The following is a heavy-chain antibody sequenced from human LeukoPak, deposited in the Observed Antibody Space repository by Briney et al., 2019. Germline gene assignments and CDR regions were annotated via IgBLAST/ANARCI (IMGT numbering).Heavy chain of an antibody. D-gene: IGHD3-22*01. Sequence: GGSLRLSCVVSGITLSNYGMSWVRQAPGKGREWGAGISGGGGSTTYADSVKGRFTISRDNPKNTLYLQMNSLRAEDTAVYFCAKRGVVIRVILVGFHREAYYFDSWGQGALVTVSS. V-gene: IGHV3-23*01. CDR3: AKRGVVIRVILVGFHREAYYFDS. J-gene: IGHJ4*02. CDR2: ISGGGGST. CDR1: GITLSNYG.